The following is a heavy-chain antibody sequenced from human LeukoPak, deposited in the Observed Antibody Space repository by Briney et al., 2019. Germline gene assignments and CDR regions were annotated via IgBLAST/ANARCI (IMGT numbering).Heavy chain of an antibody. CDR1: GFTFSRYS. CDR2: ISSSSGYI. J-gene: IGHJ4*02. Sequence: GGPLKLFCGASGFTFSRYSMNWLRQAPGKGLEGVSCISSSSGYIYYADSVKGRFTISRDNAKNSLYVQMNSLRAEDTAVYYCARAGYSGYDYPTYYFDSWGQGTLVTVSS. D-gene: IGHD5-12*01. V-gene: IGHV3-21*01. CDR3: ARAGYSGYDYPTYYFDS.